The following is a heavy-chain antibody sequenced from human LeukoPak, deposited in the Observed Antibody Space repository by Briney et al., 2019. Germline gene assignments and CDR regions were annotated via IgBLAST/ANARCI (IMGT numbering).Heavy chain of an antibody. CDR2: INHSGST. V-gene: IGHV4-34*01. CDR1: GGSFSGYY. J-gene: IGHJ6*02. Sequence: SETLSLTCAVYGGSFSGYYWSWIRQPPGKGLEWIGEINHSGSTNYNPSLKSRVTISVDTSKNQFSLKLSSVTAADTAVYYCARGRHIVVVTAIPRFYGKDVWGQGTTVTVSS. CDR3: ARGRHIVVVTAIPRFYGKDV. D-gene: IGHD2-21*02.